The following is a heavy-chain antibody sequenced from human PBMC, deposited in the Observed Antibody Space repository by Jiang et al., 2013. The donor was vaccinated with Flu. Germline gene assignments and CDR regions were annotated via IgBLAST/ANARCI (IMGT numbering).Heavy chain of an antibody. D-gene: IGHD2/OR15-2a*01. CDR2: WHDGSI. Sequence: GSVVQPGGSLRLSCAASGFTSITIACTGSAVSRQGAGVGGILWHDGSINYADSVRAEFSISRDNSRNTVYLQMNSLRPEDTAVYFCATLRGSTYDTYLADYWGQGTLVTVSS. J-gene: IGHJ4*02. V-gene: IGHV3-30*02. CDR3: ATLRGSTYDTYLADY. CDR1: GFTSITIA.